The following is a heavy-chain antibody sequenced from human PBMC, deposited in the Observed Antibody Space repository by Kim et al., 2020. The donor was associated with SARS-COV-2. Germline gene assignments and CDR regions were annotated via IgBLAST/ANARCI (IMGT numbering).Heavy chain of an antibody. CDR1: GFTFSGSA. J-gene: IGHJ3*02. V-gene: IGHV3-73*01. CDR3: ASVPGPTLAFWDAFDI. Sequence: GGSLRLSCAASGFTFSGSAMHWVRQASGKGLEWVGRIRSKAYSYATAYAASVKGRFTISRDDSKNTAYLQMSSLKTEATAVYYCASVPGPTLAFWDAFDIWGLGTMVTVSS. D-gene: IGHD1-1*01. CDR2: IRSKAYSYAT.